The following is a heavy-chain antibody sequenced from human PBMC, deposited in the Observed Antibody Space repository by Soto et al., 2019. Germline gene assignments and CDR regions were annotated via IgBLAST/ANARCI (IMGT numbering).Heavy chain of an antibody. D-gene: IGHD3-3*01. CDR3: SGYYETPPFDY. V-gene: IGHV3-7*05. Sequence: GGSLRLSCAASGFTFSNFWMSWVRQAPGKGLEWVANINQDGRDTYYVDSVNGRFTISRDNAKNSVYLQMNSLGGEDTAVYFWSGYYETPPFDYWGQGTLVTVSS. CDR1: GFTFSNFW. J-gene: IGHJ4*02. CDR2: INQDGRDT.